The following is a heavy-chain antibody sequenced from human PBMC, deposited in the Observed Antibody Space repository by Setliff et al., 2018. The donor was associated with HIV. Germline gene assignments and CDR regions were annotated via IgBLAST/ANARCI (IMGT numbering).Heavy chain of an antibody. CDR1: GFSFSDHG. V-gene: IGHV3-7*01. D-gene: IGHD6-25*01. CDR3: TRTSRAAY. Sequence: PGGSLRLSCVTSGFSFSDHGVSWFRQAPGKGLEWVANIKEDGSEKYYVDSVKGRFTISRDNAKNSLYLQMNSLRAEDTAVYYCTRTSRAAYWGRGTLVTVSS. J-gene: IGHJ4*02. CDR2: IKEDGSEK.